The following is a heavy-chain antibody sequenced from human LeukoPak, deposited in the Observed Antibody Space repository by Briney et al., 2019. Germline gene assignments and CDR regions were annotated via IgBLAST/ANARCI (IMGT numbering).Heavy chain of an antibody. CDR2: IIGSSGST. D-gene: IGHD5-12*01. J-gene: IGHJ4*02. Sequence: GGSLRLSCVASGFSFNNYAVNWVRQAPGKGLEWVSLIIGSSGSTFYADSVKGRFTISRDKSKNTLYLQMNSLRAEDTAVYYCAKGAYDYIEIAYSDYWGQGSLVTVSS. CDR3: AKGAYDYIEIAYSDY. V-gene: IGHV3-23*01. CDR1: GFSFNNYA.